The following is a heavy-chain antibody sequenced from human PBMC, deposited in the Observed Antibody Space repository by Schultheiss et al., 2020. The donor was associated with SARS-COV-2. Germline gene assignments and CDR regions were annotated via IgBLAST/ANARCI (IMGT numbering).Heavy chain of an antibody. Sequence: SCAASGFTFSSYSMNWVRQAPGKGLEWVANIKQDGSEKYYVDSVKGRFTISRDNAKNSLYLQMNSLRAEDTAVYYCAREDLTGTFRFDPWGQGTLVTVSS. CDR3: AREDLTGTFRFDP. D-gene: IGHD1-7*01. CDR2: IKQDGSEK. J-gene: IGHJ5*02. CDR1: GFTFSSYS. V-gene: IGHV3-7*01.